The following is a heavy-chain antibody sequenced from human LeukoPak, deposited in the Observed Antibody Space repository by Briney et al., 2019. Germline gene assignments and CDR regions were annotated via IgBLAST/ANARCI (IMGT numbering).Heavy chain of an antibody. CDR1: GFTFSSYA. V-gene: IGHV3-23*01. CDR2: ISGSGGST. J-gene: IGHJ4*02. Sequence: GASLRLSCAASGFTFSSYAMSWVRQAPGKGLEWVSAISGSGGSTYYADSVKGGFTISRDNSKNTLYLQMNSLRAEDTAVYYCAKEPYSSGWYPFDYWGQGTLVTVSS. CDR3: AKEPYSSGWYPFDY. D-gene: IGHD6-19*01.